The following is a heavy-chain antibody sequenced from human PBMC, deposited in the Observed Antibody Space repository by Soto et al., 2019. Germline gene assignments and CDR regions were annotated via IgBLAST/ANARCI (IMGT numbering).Heavy chain of an antibody. D-gene: IGHD3-3*01. J-gene: IGHJ5*02. CDR3: ARDRNDFWSGYYTSPWFDP. V-gene: IGHV3-30-3*01. CDR2: ISYDGSNE. Sequence: PGGSLRLSCAASGFTFSTSAMQWVRQAPGKGLEGVAVISYDGSNENYADSVKGRFTISRDNSKNTLYLQMNSLRAEDMAVYYCARDRNDFWSGYYTSPWFDPWGQGTLVTVSS. CDR1: GFTFSTSA.